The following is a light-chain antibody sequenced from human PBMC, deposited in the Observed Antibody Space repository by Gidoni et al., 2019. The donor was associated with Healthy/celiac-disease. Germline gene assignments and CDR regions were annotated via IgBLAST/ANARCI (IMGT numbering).Light chain of an antibody. J-gene: IGKJ1*01. CDR3: MQALQTLPT. CDR1: QSLLHSNGYNY. CDR2: LGS. Sequence: IGMPPYPLSLPVTPGEPASISCRSSQSLLHSNGYNYLDWYLQKPGQSPQLLIYLGSNRASGVPDRFSGSGSGTDFTLKISRVEAEDVGVYYCMQALQTLPTFGQGTKVEIK. V-gene: IGKV2-28*01.